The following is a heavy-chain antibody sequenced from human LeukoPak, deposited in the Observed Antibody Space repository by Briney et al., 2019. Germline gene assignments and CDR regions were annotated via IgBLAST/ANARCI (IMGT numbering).Heavy chain of an antibody. J-gene: IGHJ6*02. Sequence: AGGSLRLSCAASGFTFTFYAMSWVRQAPGKGLEWVSGISGSGGGTYYADSVKGRFTISRDNSKNTLYLQMNSLRAEDTAVYHCARDSSGGGGMDVWGQGTTVTVS. D-gene: IGHD6-19*01. CDR2: ISGSGGGT. CDR3: ARDSSGGGGMDV. CDR1: GFTFTFYA. V-gene: IGHV3-23*01.